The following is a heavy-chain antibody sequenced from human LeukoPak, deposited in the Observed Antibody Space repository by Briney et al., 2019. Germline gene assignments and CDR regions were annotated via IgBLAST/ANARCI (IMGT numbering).Heavy chain of an antibody. CDR3: ARDLDWILFDY. Sequence: GGSLRLSCAASGFTFSTYWMHWVRQAPGKGLVWVSRVRPEGTTTAYADSVKGRFTISRDNAKNTLFLQMNSLSAEDTAVYYCARDLDWILFDYWGPRTLVTVSS. CDR1: GFTFSTYW. J-gene: IGHJ4*02. CDR2: VRPEGTTT. V-gene: IGHV3-74*03. D-gene: IGHD3-9*01.